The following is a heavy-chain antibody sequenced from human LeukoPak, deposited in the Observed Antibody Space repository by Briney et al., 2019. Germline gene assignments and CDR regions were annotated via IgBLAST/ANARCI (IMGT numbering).Heavy chain of an antibody. CDR2: IYYGGST. J-gene: IGHJ4*02. D-gene: IGHD4-17*01. V-gene: IGHV4-39*01. CDR3: ARQVRLNDHGDYVGHFDY. CDR1: GGSISSGDYY. Sequence: SETLSLTCTVSGGSISSGDYYWSWIRQPPGKGLEWIGSIYYGGSTYYNPSLKSRVTISVDTSKSQFSLKVKSVTAADSAVYYCARQVRLNDHGDYVGHFDYWGQGTLVTVSS.